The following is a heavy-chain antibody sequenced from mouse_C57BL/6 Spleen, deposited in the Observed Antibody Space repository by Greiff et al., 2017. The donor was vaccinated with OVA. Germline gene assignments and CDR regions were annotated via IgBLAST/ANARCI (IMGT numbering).Heavy chain of an antibody. CDR1: GFTFTDYY. Sequence: EVKLVESGAELVKPGASVKLSCTASGFTFTDYYMHWVKQRPEQGLEWIGRIEPEGGETKYAPKFPGKATITADTSSNTAYLQLSSLTSEDTAVYYCARSFSAEATGFAYWGQGTPVTVSA. V-gene: IGHV14-2*01. J-gene: IGHJ3*01. CDR2: IEPEGGET. D-gene: IGHD3-2*02. CDR3: ARSFSAEATGFAY.